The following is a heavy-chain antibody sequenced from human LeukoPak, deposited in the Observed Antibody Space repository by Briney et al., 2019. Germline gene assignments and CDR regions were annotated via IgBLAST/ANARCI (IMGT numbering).Heavy chain of an antibody. V-gene: IGHV4-59*07. CDR3: ARVQWTVVRGVTVIIYYYYMDV. D-gene: IGHD3-10*01. J-gene: IGHJ6*03. CDR1: GCSLSSYY. CDR2: IYYKGSN. Sequence: SDTLSLTCTVSGCSLSSYYWSWIRQPPGQGLEGIGYIYYKGSNNYNPPLKTRVTTTVNTTKNQYSLKLSSVTAADAAVYYCARVQWTVVRGVTVIIYYYYMDVWGEGGTV.